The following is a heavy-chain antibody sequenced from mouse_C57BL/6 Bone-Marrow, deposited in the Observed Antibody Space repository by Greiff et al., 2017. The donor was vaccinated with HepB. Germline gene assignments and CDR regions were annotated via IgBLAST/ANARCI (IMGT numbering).Heavy chain of an antibody. V-gene: IGHV1-55*01. Sequence: VQLQQPGAELVKPGASVKMSCKASGYTFTSYWITWVKQRPGQGLEWIGWIYPGSGNTKYNEKFKGKATLTADTSSSTAYMQLSSLTSEDSAVYYCARRSYSNLYAMDYWGQGTSVTVSS. CDR2: IYPGSGNT. D-gene: IGHD2-5*01. J-gene: IGHJ4*01. CDR1: GYTFTSYW. CDR3: ARRSYSNLYAMDY.